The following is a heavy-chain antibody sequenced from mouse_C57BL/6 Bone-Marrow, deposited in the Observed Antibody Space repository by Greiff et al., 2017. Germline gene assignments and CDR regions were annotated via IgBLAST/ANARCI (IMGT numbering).Heavy chain of an antibody. CDR3: TRPYYYAMDY. V-gene: IGHV1-15*01. CDR1: GYTFTDYE. Sequence: QVQLQQSGAELVRPGASVTLSCKASGYTFTDYEMHWVKQTPVHGLEWIGAIDPETGGTAYNQKFKGKAILTADKSSSTAYMELRSLTSGDSAVYYCTRPYYYAMDYWGQGTSVTVSS. J-gene: IGHJ4*01. CDR2: IDPETGGT.